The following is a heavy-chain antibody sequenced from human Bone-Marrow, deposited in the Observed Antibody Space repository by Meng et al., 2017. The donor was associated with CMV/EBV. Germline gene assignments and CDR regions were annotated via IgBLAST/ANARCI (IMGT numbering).Heavy chain of an antibody. CDR2: INPNSGGT. CDR3: ARDLGGYCGGGSCL. J-gene: IGHJ4*02. V-gene: IGHV1-2*02. Sequence: QGQRMQSGAGVKKPGASVKVSCKASGYTFSGYYIHWVRQAPGQGLEWMGWINPNSGGTNYAQKFQGRVTMTRDTSISTAYMELSRLRSDDTAVYYCARDLGGYCGGGSCLWGQGTLVTVSS. CDR1: GYTFSGYY. D-gene: IGHD2-15*01.